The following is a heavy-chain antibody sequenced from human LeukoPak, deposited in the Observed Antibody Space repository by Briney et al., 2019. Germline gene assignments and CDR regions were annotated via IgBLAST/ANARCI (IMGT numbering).Heavy chain of an antibody. CDR3: AKDPELEDPDY. Sequence: GGSLRLSCAASGFTFSTYSMNWVRQAPGKGLEWVSSISSSSTYIYYADSVKGRFTISRDNAKNSLFLQMNSLRAEDTAVYYCAKDPELEDPDYWGQGTLVTVSS. D-gene: IGHD1-1*01. J-gene: IGHJ4*02. CDR2: ISSSSTYI. V-gene: IGHV3-21*01. CDR1: GFTFSTYS.